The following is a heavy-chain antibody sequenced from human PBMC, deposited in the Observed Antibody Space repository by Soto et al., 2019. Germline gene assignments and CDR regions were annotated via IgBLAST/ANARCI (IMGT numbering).Heavy chain of an antibody. V-gene: IGHV4-59*01. Sequence: SETLSLTCTVSGGSIISYYWSWIRQPPGKGLEWIGYIYYSGSTNYNPSLKSRVTISVDTSKNQFPLKLSSVTAADTAVYYCARGGAAAGLFDYWGQGTLVTVS. D-gene: IGHD6-13*01. CDR3: ARGGAAAGLFDY. CDR1: GGSIISYY. CDR2: IYYSGST. J-gene: IGHJ4*02.